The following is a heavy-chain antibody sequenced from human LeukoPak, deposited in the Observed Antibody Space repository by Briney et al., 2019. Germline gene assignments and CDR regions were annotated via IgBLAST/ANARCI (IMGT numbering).Heavy chain of an antibody. CDR2: SRNKGRGYST. J-gene: IGHJ4*02. CDR3: TRIFYYETSGYYPDH. D-gene: IGHD3-22*01. Sequence: GGSLSLSCAASGFTFSDHHMDWVRQAPGKGLEWIGRSRNKGRGYSTVFAASVKGRFTISRDEPKNSLYLQMNSLKTEDTAVYYCTRIFYYETSGYYPDHWGQGTLVTVSS. CDR1: GFTFSDHH. V-gene: IGHV3-72*01.